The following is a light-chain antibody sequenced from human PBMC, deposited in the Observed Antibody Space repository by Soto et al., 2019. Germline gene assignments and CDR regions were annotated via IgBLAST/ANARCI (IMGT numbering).Light chain of an antibody. Sequence: QITQSPSTLCASLGDIVTITCRASQSIGNWLAWYQQKPGKAPKLLIYDAYSLESGVKSRFSGSGSGTEFTLTISSLQPDDFANYYCQKYNSYYWTVGKGNQVDIK. CDR2: DAY. V-gene: IGKV1-5*01. J-gene: IGKJ1*01. CDR1: QSIGNW. CDR3: QKYNSYYWT.